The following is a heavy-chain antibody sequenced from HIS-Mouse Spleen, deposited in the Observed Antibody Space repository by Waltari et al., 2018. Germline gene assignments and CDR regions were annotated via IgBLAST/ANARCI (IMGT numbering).Heavy chain of an antibody. CDR3: ARVLRIQLWFDY. V-gene: IGHV4-39*07. CDR2: IYYRGST. CDR1: GCCISSRSYY. Sequence: QLQLQESGPGLVKPSETLSLTCTVPGCCISSRSYYWGWTRQPPGKGLEWIGSIYYRGSTYYNPSLKSRVTISVDTSKNQFSLKLSSVTAADTAVYYCARVLRIQLWFDYWGQGTLVTVSS. D-gene: IGHD5-18*01. J-gene: IGHJ4*02.